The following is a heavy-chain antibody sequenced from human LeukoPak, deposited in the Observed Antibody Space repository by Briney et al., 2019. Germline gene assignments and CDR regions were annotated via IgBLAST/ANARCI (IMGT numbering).Heavy chain of an antibody. CDR2: INHSGST. CDR3: ARRWFGYYFDY. Sequence: PSETLSLTCAVYGGSFSGYYWSWIRQPPGKGLEWIGEINHSGSTNYNPSLKSRVTISVDTSKNQFSLKLSSVTAADTAVYYCARRWFGYYFDYWGQGTLVTVSS. D-gene: IGHD3-10*01. V-gene: IGHV4-34*01. J-gene: IGHJ4*02. CDR1: GGSFSGYY.